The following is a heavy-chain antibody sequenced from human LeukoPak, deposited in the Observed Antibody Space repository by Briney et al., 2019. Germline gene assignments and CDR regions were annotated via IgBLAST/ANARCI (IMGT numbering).Heavy chain of an antibody. CDR3: ARDAEGSSGWTFDY. V-gene: IGHV3-74*01. CDR1: GFTLSRYW. Sequence: PGGSLRLSCEASGFTLSRYWMYWVRQAPAKGLEWVSRIKSDGTFISYAESVRGRFTISRDNAKNTLFLEMNSLRVDDTAIYYCARDAEGSSGWTFDYWGQGTLVTVSS. D-gene: IGHD6-19*01. CDR2: IKSDGTFI. J-gene: IGHJ4*02.